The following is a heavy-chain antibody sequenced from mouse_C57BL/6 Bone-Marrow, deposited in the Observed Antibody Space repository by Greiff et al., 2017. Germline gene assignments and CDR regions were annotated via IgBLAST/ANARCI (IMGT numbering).Heavy chain of an antibody. J-gene: IGHJ2*01. CDR3: TRDYYGSSFVDY. CDR2: IDPETGGT. D-gene: IGHD1-1*01. Sequence: QVQLQQSGAELVRPGASVKLSCKASGYTFTDYEMHWVKQTPVHGLEWIGAIDPETGGTAYNQKFTGKAILTADKSSSTAYMELRSLTSEDSAVYYYTRDYYGSSFVDYWGQGTTLTVAS. CDR1: GYTFTDYE. V-gene: IGHV1-15*01.